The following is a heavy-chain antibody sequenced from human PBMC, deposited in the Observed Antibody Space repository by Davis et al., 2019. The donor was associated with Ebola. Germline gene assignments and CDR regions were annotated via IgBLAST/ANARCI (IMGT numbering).Heavy chain of an antibody. CDR1: GFTVSSNY. D-gene: IGHD4-17*01. V-gene: IGHV3-66*01. Sequence: PGGSLRLSCAVSGFTVSSNYMSWVRQAPGKGLEWVSVIYSGGSTYYADSVKGRFTISRDNSKNTLYLQMNSLRAEDTAVYYCAYGDYGDVAAARAFDYWGQGTLVTVSS. CDR2: IYSGGST. J-gene: IGHJ4*02. CDR3: AYGDYGDVAAARAFDY.